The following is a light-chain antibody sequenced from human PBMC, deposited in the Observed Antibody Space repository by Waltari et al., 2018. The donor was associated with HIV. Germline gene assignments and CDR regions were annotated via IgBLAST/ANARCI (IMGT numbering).Light chain of an antibody. CDR2: EGY. Sequence: SYELPQPPSVSVSPGQTARITCSGGILPYKYPFRYQEKSGQAPVAVIYEGYKRPSGIPERFSGSRSGTMATLTISGAQVEDEGDYYCYSTDSSGKGVFGGGTKLTVL. V-gene: IGLV3-10*01. CDR3: YSTDSSGKGV. J-gene: IGLJ3*02. CDR1: ILPYKY.